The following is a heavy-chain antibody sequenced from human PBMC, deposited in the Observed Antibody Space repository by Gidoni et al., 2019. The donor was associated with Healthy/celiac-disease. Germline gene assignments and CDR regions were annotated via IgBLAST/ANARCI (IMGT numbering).Heavy chain of an antibody. V-gene: IGHV1-46*01. J-gene: IGHJ5*02. CDR1: GYTFTSYY. D-gene: IGHD1-26*01. CDR2: INPSGGST. CDR3: AGARRAGGWFDP. Sequence: QVQLVQSGAEVKKPGASVKVSCKASGYTFTSYYMHWVRQAPGQGIEWMGIINPSGGSTSYAQKFQGRVTMTRDTSTSTVYMELSSLRSEDTAVYYCAGARRAGGWFDPWGQGTLVTVSS.